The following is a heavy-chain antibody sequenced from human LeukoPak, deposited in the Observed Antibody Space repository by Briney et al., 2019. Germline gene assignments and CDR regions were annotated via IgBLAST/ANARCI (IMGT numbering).Heavy chain of an antibody. CDR3: ARGGKQLVGD. V-gene: IGHV4-61*02. J-gene: IGHJ4*02. CDR1: GGSIGSGSYY. Sequence: PSQTLSLTCTVSGGSIGSGSYYWSWIRQPAGKGLEWIGRIYTSGSTNYNPSLKSRVTISVDTSKNQFSLKLSSVTAADTAVYYCARGGKQLVGDWGQGTLVTVSS. D-gene: IGHD6-6*01. CDR2: IYTSGST.